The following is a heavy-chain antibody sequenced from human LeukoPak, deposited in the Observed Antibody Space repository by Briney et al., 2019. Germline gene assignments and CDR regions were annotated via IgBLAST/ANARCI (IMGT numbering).Heavy chain of an antibody. V-gene: IGHV3-21*01. CDR1: GFTFSSYS. CDR2: ISSSSSYI. D-gene: IGHD2-15*01. Sequence: GGSLRLSCAASGFTFSSYSMNWVRQAPGKGLEWVSSISSSSSYIYYADSVKGRFTISRDNAKNSLYLQMNSLRAEDTAVYYCARAPGGQDAFDTWGQGTMVTVSS. CDR3: ARAPGGQDAFDT. J-gene: IGHJ3*02.